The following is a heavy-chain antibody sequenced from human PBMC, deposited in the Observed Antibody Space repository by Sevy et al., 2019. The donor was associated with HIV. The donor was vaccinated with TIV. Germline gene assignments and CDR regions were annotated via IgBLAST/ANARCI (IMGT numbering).Heavy chain of an antibody. CDR2: INGDGSDK. CDR1: GFSFSTNW. Sequence: GGSLRLSCAASGFSFSTNWMNWVRQAPGKGLEWVANINGDGSDKHYVDSVEGRFTISRDNAKNVRYLQMNSLRVEDTAVYYCSHETFGRFDSWGQGTLVTVSS. V-gene: IGHV3-7*01. CDR3: SHETFGRFDS. D-gene: IGHD3-16*01. J-gene: IGHJ4*02.